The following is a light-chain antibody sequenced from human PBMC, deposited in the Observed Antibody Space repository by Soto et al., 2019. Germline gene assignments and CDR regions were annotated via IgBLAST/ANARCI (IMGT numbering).Light chain of an antibody. CDR1: QTISTY. CDR2: GAS. V-gene: IGKV1-39*01. J-gene: IGKJ4*01. CDR3: QQSFSAVT. Sequence: DIQMTQSPSSLSASVGDRVTIICRASQTISTYLSWYQQNPGKAPKLPIYGASSLQSGVPSRFSGSGSGTDFSLTISSLQPEDFATYYCQQSFSAVTFGGGTKVDIK.